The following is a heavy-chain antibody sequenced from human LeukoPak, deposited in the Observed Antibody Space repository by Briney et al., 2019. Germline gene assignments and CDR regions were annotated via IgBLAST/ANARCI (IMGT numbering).Heavy chain of an antibody. CDR3: ARAQWRTYSYYYMDV. V-gene: IGHV3-53*01. J-gene: IGHJ6*03. D-gene: IGHD6-19*01. CDR2: IYSGGST. Sequence: GRSLRLSCAASGLTDRFNYMSWVRQAPGKGLEWISVIYSGGSTYYADSVKGRFTISRCASKNTLYLQMNSRRAEDTAIYYCARAQWRTYSYYYMDVWGKGTTVTVS. CDR1: GLTDRFNY.